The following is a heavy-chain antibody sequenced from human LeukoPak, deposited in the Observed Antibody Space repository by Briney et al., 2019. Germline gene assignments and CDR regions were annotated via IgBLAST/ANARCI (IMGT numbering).Heavy chain of an antibody. V-gene: IGHV3-23*01. Sequence: PGGSLRLSCAASGLTFSSYAMSWVRQAPGKGLEWVSAISGSGGSTYYADSVKGRFTISRDNSKNTLYLQMNSLRAEDTAVYYCAKDLSKSRITMVRGVPSPSDYWGQGTLVTVSS. CDR3: AKDLSKSRITMVRGVPSPSDY. CDR2: ISGSGGST. J-gene: IGHJ4*02. D-gene: IGHD3-10*01. CDR1: GLTFSSYA.